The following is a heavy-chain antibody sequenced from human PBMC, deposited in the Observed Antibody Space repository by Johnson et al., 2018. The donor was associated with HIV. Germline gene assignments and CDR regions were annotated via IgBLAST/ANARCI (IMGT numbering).Heavy chain of an antibody. CDR1: GFTFSSYA. V-gene: IGHV3-30-3*01. CDR3: AKDRKDVYTSLGAFDI. Sequence: QVQLVESGGGLVQPGGSLRLSCAASGFTFSSYAVHWVRQAPGKGLEWVAVISYDGSNKYYADSVKGRFTISRENVKNSLYLQMNSLRAEDTAVYYCAKDRKDVYTSLGAFDIWGQGTLVTVSS. CDR2: ISYDGSNK. J-gene: IGHJ3*02. D-gene: IGHD5-24*01.